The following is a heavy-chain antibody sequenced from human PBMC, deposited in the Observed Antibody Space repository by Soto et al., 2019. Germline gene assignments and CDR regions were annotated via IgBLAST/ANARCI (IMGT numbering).Heavy chain of an antibody. Sequence: QVQLVESGGGVVQPGRSLRLSCAASGFTFSSYGMHWVRQAPGKGLEWVAVIWYDGSNKYYADSVKGRFTISRDNSKNTLYLQMNSLRAEDTAVYYCARDRSVLMVYAIGDTELDASDIWGQGTMVTVSS. CDR3: ARDRSVLMVYAIGDTELDASDI. J-gene: IGHJ3*02. D-gene: IGHD2-8*01. V-gene: IGHV3-33*01. CDR1: GFTFSSYG. CDR2: IWYDGSNK.